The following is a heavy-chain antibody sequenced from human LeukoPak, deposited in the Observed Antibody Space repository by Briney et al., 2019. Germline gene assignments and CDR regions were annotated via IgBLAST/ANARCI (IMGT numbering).Heavy chain of an antibody. CDR3: AKGGVAGTCFDAFDI. V-gene: IGHV3-23*01. CDR2: ITGSGGAT. CDR1: GFTFSTYA. Sequence: GGSLRLSCAASGFTFSTYAVNWVRHAPGKGLEWVSAITGSGGATYYAGSVKGRFTISRDNSKNTLYLQMNSLRAEDTAVYYCAKGGVAGTCFDAFDIWGQGTMVTVSS. J-gene: IGHJ3*02. D-gene: IGHD6-19*01.